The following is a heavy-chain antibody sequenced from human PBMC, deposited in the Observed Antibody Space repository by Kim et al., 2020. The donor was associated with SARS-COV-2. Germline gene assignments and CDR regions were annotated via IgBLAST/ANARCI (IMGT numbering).Heavy chain of an antibody. CDR3: ARSAHFWSGHYLDL. D-gene: IGHD3-3*01. CDR1: GYTFTDYY. Sequence: ASVKVSCKASGYTFTDYYIHWVRQAPGQGLEWMGWINPYSGDTNYAQKFQGRVTMTRDTSISTPYVELSSLRSDDTAVYYCARSAHFWSGHYLDLWGQGTPPTVSP. V-gene: IGHV1-2*02. J-gene: IGHJ5*02. CDR2: INPYSGDT.